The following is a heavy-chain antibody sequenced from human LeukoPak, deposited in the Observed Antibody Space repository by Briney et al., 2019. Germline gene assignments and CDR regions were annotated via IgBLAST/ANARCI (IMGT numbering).Heavy chain of an antibody. Sequence: PGGSLRLSCVVSGLTFSSYSMSWVRQAPGKGLEWVAGISASGGETWYPDSVKGRFTISRDNSKNTLYLQMNSLRADDTAIYYCTKVAAGTVYWGQGNLVTVSS. CDR3: TKVAAGTVY. J-gene: IGHJ4*02. CDR1: GLTFSSYS. CDR2: ISASGGET. D-gene: IGHD2-15*01. V-gene: IGHV3-23*01.